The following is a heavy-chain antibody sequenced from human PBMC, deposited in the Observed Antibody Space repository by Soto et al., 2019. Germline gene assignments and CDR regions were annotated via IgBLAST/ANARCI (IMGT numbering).Heavy chain of an antibody. CDR2: VYRSGST. J-gene: IGHJ5*02. CDR3: ARNGVYALGS. Sequence: QVQLQESGPGLVKPSGPLSLTCAVSGGSISSDNWWNWVRQPPGQGLEWIGEVYRSGSTNYDPSLKSRVTISIDMSKNQCSLTLTSVTAADTAMYYCARNGVYALGSWGQGTLVTVSS. CDR1: GGSISSDNW. V-gene: IGHV4-4*02. D-gene: IGHD4-17*01.